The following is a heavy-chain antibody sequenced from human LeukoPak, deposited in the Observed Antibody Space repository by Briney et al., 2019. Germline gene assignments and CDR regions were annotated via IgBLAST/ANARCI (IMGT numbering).Heavy chain of an antibody. D-gene: IGHD3-22*01. J-gene: IGHJ4*02. CDR1: GFTFSSYS. Sequence: PGGSLRLSCAASGFTFSSYSMNWVRQAPGKGLEWVSSISSSSSYIYYADSVKGRFTISRDNAKNSLYLQMNSLRAEDTAVYYCARDPRLYYYDSSGYYPPDYWGQGTLVTVSS. CDR2: ISSSSSYI. V-gene: IGHV3-21*01. CDR3: ARDPRLYYYDSSGYYPPDY.